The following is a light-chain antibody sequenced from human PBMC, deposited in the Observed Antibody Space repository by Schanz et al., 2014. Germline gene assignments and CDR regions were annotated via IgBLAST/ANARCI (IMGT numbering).Light chain of an antibody. CDR1: SGHSSYI. V-gene: IGLV4-60*02. CDR2: LEGSGSY. CDR3: ETWDSNTRV. Sequence: QIVLTQSSSASASLGSSVKLTCTLSSGHSSYIIAWHQQQPGKAPRYLMKLEGSGSYNRGSGVPDRFSGSSSGADRYVTISNLQFEDEADYYCETWDSNTRVFGGGTKLTVL. J-gene: IGLJ3*02.